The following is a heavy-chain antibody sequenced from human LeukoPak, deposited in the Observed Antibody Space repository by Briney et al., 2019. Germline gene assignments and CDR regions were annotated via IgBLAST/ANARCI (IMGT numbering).Heavy chain of an antibody. CDR1: GASISSYY. V-gene: IGHV4-59*08. Sequence: SETLSLTCTVSGASISSYYWSWIRQPPGKGLAWIGYISYTGSTNYNPSLKSRVTISVDTSKNQFSLRLSSVTAADTAVYYCASLRMANFDYWGQGTLVTVSS. D-gene: IGHD2-8*01. CDR3: ASLRMANFDY. J-gene: IGHJ4*02. CDR2: ISYTGST.